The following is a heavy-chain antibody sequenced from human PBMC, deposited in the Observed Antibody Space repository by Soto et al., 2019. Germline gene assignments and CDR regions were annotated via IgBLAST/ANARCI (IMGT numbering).Heavy chain of an antibody. Sequence: ASVKVSCKASGYTFSDFDINWLRQAAGQGPGWMGWMNARSGDTFTAQRLQGKFNMTWDTSLSTAYMEVGSLTSDDASIYYCARGNPFNYAGFDVWGQGTTVTVSS. D-gene: IGHD3-16*01. CDR2: MNARSGDT. J-gene: IGHJ6*02. CDR3: ARGNPFNYAGFDV. CDR1: GYTFSDFD. V-gene: IGHV1-8*01.